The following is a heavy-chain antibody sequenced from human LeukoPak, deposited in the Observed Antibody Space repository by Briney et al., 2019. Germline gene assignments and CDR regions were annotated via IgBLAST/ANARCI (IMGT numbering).Heavy chain of an antibody. D-gene: IGHD2-21*01. V-gene: IGHV3-21*01. CDR3: ARDIVVVPVY. Sequence: GGSLRLSCAASGLTFSSYSVNWVRQAPGKGLEWVSCIRSGSVYVDHADSVKGRFSISRDNAKNSLFLQMSSLRAEDSAVYYCARDIVVVPVYWGQGTLVTVSS. J-gene: IGHJ4*02. CDR2: IRSGSVYV. CDR1: GLTFSSYS.